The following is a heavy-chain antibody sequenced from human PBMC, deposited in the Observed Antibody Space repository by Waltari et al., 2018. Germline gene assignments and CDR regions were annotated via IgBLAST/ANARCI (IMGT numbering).Heavy chain of an antibody. CDR2: ISGSGGST. CDR1: GFTFRSSA. Sequence: VQLLESGGGLVQSGGSLRLSCAASGFTFRSSAMHWVRQAPGKGVEWVSVISGSGGSTDYADSVKGRFTISRDNSKNTLYLQMNNLRVEDTAVYYCASRLYGDYTQIWGRVFDYWGQGTLVTVSS. D-gene: IGHD4-17*01. J-gene: IGHJ4*02. V-gene: IGHV3-23*01. CDR3: ASRLYGDYTQIWGRVFDY.